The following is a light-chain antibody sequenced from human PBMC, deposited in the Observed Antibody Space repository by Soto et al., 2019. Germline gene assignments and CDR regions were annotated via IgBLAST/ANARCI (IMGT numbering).Light chain of an antibody. CDR3: SSSTTSSTHVI. CDR2: EVS. Sequence: QSALTQPASVSGSPGQSITISCTGTSSDVGAYNYVSWYQQHPGKAPKLIVFEVSNRPSGVSNRFSGSKSGNTASLTISGLQAEDEADYYCSSSTTSSTHVIFGGGTKLPS. V-gene: IGLV2-14*01. J-gene: IGLJ2*01. CDR1: SSDVGAYNY.